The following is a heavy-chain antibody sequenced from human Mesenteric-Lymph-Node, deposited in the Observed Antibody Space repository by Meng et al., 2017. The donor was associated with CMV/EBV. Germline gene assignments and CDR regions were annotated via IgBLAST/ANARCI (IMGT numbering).Heavy chain of an antibody. CDR1: GYTFTDHY. CDR3: ATSRRQQLYANVFDL. Sequence: ASVQVSCKASGYTFTDHYLYWVRRAPGQGLEWMGWINPNSGDTRYAQKLQGRVSMTRDTSISTAYMELSRLTFDDTAVYFCATSRRQQLYANVFDLWGQGTLVTVSS. J-gene: IGHJ3*01. D-gene: IGHD6-13*01. CDR2: INPNSGDT. V-gene: IGHV1-2*02.